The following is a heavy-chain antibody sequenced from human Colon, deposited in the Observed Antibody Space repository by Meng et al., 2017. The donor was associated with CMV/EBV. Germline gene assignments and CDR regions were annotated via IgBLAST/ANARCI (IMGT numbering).Heavy chain of an antibody. Sequence: AASGFTIRSFSLLWVSRDQIKWAVSVTGRINDSRINDYADPVKSICTMSRDKANNTRYLQMTSLNAADTAVYYCVREGIAVSLDYWGQGTLVTVSS. CDR2: RINDSRIN. D-gene: IGHD6-19*01. CDR3: VREGIAVSLDY. CDR1: GFTIRSFS. V-gene: IGHV3-74*01. J-gene: IGHJ4*02.